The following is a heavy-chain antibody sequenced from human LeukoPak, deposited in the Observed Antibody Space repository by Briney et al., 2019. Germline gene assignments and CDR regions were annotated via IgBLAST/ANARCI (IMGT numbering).Heavy chain of an antibody. J-gene: IGHJ4*02. CDR1: GGSISSSSYY. V-gene: IGHV4-39*07. Sequence: SETLSLTCTVSGGSISSSSYYWGWIRQPPGKGLEWIGSIYYSGSTYYNPSLKSRVTISVDTSKNQFSLKLSSVTAADTAVHYCARVVGFEGSFDYWGQGTLVTVSS. D-gene: IGHD2-15*01. CDR2: IYYSGST. CDR3: ARVVGFEGSFDY.